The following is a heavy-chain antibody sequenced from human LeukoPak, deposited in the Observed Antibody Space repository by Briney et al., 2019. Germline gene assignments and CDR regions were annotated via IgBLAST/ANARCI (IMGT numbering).Heavy chain of an antibody. Sequence: GGSLRLSCAASGFTFSSYGMHWVRQAPGKGLEWVAVISYDGSNKYYADSVKGRFTISRDNAKNSLYLQMNSLRAEDTAVYYCVRIRYDSSGYDYWGQGTLVTVSS. CDR2: ISYDGSNK. J-gene: IGHJ4*01. CDR1: GFTFSSYG. V-gene: IGHV3-30*03. CDR3: VRIRYDSSGYDY. D-gene: IGHD3-22*01.